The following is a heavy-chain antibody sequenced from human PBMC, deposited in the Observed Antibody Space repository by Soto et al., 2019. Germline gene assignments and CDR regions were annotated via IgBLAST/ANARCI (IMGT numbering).Heavy chain of an antibody. J-gene: IGHJ6*02. D-gene: IGHD3-3*01. CDR2: IIPIFGTA. CDR3: ASWSGYYTPYGYYYYGMDV. Sequence: SVKVSCKASGGTFSSYAISWLRQPPGQGLEWMGGIIPIFGTANYAQKFQGRVTITADKSTSTAYMELSSLRSEDTAVYYCASWSGYYTPYGYYYYGMDVWGQGTTVTVSS. CDR1: GGTFSSYA. V-gene: IGHV1-69*06.